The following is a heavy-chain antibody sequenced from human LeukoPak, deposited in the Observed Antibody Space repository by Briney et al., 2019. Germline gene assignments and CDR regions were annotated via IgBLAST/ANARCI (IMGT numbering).Heavy chain of an antibody. CDR3: ARDLGIAAAGSPNWFDP. V-gene: IGHV1-3*01. D-gene: IGHD6-13*01. CDR1: GYTFTSYA. Sequence: APVKVSCKASGYTFTSYAMHWVRQAPGQRLEWMGWINAGNGNTKYSQKFQGRVTITRDTSASTAYMELSSLRSEDTAVYYCARDLGIAAAGSPNWFDPWGQGTLVTVSS. J-gene: IGHJ5*02. CDR2: INAGNGNT.